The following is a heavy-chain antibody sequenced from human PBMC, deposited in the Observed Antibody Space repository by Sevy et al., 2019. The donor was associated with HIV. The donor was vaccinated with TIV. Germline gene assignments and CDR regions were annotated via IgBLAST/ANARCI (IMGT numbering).Heavy chain of an antibody. CDR1: GYTFTDYG. Sequence: ASVKVSCKTSGYTFTDYGIGWVRQAPGQGLEWESWINPSDGNRNYAQRLQGRVTMTTDTSTSTAYMELWSLRSDDTAIYYCARDVTGNYYVDYWCQGTLVTVSS. V-gene: IGHV1-18*01. D-gene: IGHD1-26*01. CDR3: ARDVTGNYYVDY. J-gene: IGHJ4*02. CDR2: INPSDGNR.